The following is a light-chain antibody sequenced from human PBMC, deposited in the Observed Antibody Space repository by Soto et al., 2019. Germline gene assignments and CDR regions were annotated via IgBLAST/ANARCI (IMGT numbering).Light chain of an antibody. CDR1: SSDVGGYNY. Sequence: QSVLTQPRSVSGSPGQSVTISCTGTSSDVGGYNYVSWYQQHPGKAPKLMIYDVNKRPSGVPDRFSGSESDNTASLTISGLQAEDEADYYCCSYAGSYTLVFGGGTKVTVL. CDR3: CSYAGSYTLV. J-gene: IGLJ2*01. V-gene: IGLV2-11*01. CDR2: DVN.